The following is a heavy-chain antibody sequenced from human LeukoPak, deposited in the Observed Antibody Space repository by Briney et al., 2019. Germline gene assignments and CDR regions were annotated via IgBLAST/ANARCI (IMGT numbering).Heavy chain of an antibody. J-gene: IGHJ4*02. CDR2: IHNSGTT. CDR1: GFTFSSYL. Sequence: PGGSLRLSCAASGFTFSSYLMHWVRQSPGEGLEWIGNIHNSGTTYYKPPLKSRVTISVDTSKNHFSLKLSSVTAADTAVYYCARHGDGGLDYWGQGTLVTVTS. V-gene: IGHV4-59*04. CDR3: ARHGDGGLDY. D-gene: IGHD5-24*01.